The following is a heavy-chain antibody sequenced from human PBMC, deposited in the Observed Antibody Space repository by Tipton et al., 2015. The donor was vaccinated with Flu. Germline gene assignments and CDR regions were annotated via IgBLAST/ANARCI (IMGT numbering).Heavy chain of an antibody. CDR3: VRFAGGS. Sequence: SLRLSCAASGFTVSSNYMSWVRQAPGKGLEWVAHINQNGSEKAYVESVQGRFTISRDNAKNSLFLQMHSLRAEDTAIYYCVRFAGGSWGQGTLVTVSS. V-gene: IGHV3-7*01. J-gene: IGHJ5*02. CDR2: INQNGSEK. CDR1: GFTVSSNY. D-gene: IGHD3-16*01.